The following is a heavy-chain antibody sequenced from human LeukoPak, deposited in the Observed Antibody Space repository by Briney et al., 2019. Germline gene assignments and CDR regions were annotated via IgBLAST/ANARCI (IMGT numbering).Heavy chain of an antibody. J-gene: IGHJ4*02. Sequence: ASVKVSCKASGYTFTGYYMHWVRQAPGQGLEWMGRINPNGGGTNYAQKFQGKVTMTRDTSISTAYMELSRLRSDDTAVYYCATTQVGATSSFDYWGQGTLVTVSS. CDR2: INPNGGGT. V-gene: IGHV1-2*06. CDR3: ATTQVGATSSFDY. CDR1: GYTFTGYY. D-gene: IGHD1-26*01.